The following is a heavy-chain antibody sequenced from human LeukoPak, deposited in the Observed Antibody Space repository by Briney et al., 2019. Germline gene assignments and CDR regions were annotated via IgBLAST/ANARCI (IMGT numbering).Heavy chain of an antibody. D-gene: IGHD4-17*01. CDR1: GGSISSSSYY. Sequence: SETLSLTCTVSGGSISSSSYYWGWIRQPPGKGLEWIGSIYYSGSTYYNPSLKSRVTISVDTSKNQFSLKLSSVTAADTAVYYCARHAGGDDYGDRNDAFDIWGQGTMVTVSS. CDR3: ARHAGGDDYGDRNDAFDI. CDR2: IYYSGST. J-gene: IGHJ3*02. V-gene: IGHV4-39*01.